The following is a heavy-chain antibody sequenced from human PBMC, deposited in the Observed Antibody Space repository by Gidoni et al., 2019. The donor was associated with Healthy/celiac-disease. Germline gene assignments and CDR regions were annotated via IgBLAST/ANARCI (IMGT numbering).Heavy chain of an antibody. CDR2: IIPILGIA. V-gene: IGHV1-69*04. D-gene: IGHD3-22*01. J-gene: IGHJ4*02. Sequence: QVQLVQSGAEVKKPGSSVKVSCKASGGTFSSYALSGVRQAAGQGLEWMGRIIPILGIANYAQKFQGRVTITADKSTSTAYMELSSLRSEDTAVYYCARETENLSLEWLDDSSAPIRRYFDYWGQGTLVTVSS. CDR3: ARETENLSLEWLDDSSAPIRRYFDY. CDR1: GGTFSSYA.